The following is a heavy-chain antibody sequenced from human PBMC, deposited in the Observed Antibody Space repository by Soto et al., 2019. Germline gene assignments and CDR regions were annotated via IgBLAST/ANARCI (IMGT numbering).Heavy chain of an antibody. D-gene: IGHD3-10*01. V-gene: IGHV4-34*01. CDR3: ARDPGGSGSSSYYYYYGMDV. J-gene: IGHJ6*02. Sequence: GCSWSCKKKTPGKGLEWIGEINHSGSTNYNPSLKSRVTISVDTSKNQFSLKLSSVTAADTAVYYCARDPGGSGSSSYYYYYGMDVWGQGTTVTVSS. CDR1: GCS. CDR2: INHSGST.